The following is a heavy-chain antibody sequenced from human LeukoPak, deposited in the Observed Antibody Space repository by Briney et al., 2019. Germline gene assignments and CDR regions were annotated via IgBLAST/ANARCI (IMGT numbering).Heavy chain of an antibody. Sequence: SETLSLTCAVYGGSFSGYYWSWIRQPPGKGLEWIGEINHSRSTNYNPSLKSRVTISVDTSKNQFSLKLSSVTAADTAVYYCAREGSSWYWGTATRGWYFDLWGRGTLVTVSS. CDR1: GGSFSGYY. V-gene: IGHV4-34*01. CDR3: AREGSSWYWGTATRGWYFDL. CDR2: INHSRST. D-gene: IGHD6-13*01. J-gene: IGHJ2*01.